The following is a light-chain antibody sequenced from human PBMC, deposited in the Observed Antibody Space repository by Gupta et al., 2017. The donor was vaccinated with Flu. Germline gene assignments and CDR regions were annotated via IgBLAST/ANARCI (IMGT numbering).Light chain of an antibody. Sequence: GERAPLSCRASQSVRNYLAWYQQKPGQAPILLIHVTSNRATGIPARFSGSGSGTDFILTISRLAPEDSAIYFCQQRSNWLYTFGQGTKLEI. CDR1: QSVRNY. J-gene: IGKJ2*01. CDR2: VTS. CDR3: QQRSNWLYT. V-gene: IGKV3-11*01.